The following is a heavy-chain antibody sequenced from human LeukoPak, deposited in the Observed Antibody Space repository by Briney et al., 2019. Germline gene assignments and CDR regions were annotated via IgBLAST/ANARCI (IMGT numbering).Heavy chain of an antibody. CDR3: AKGNPDSGDYEVARS. CDR2: ISHSGDKT. V-gene: IGHV3-23*01. CDR1: GFSFSSYV. Sequence: PGGSLRLSCVGSGFSFSSYVMAWVRQAPGKGLEWVSSISHSGDKTYYLSPVKGRFTISRDNSKSTLYLQMNSLRVDDTAIYFCAKGNPDSGDYEVARSWGQGTLVSVSS. D-gene: IGHD4-17*01. J-gene: IGHJ4*02.